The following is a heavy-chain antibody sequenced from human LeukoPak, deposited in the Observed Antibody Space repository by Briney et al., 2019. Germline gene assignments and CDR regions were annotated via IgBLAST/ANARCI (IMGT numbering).Heavy chain of an antibody. J-gene: IGHJ5*02. Sequence: SETLSLTCTVSGGSISSYYWSWIRLPPGKGLEWIGYIYYSGSTNYNPSLKSRVTISVDTSKNQFSLKLSSVTAADTAVYYCARDAYSSGWYWFDPWGQGTLVTVSS. D-gene: IGHD6-19*01. CDR1: GGSISSYY. CDR2: IYYSGST. CDR3: ARDAYSSGWYWFDP. V-gene: IGHV4-59*01.